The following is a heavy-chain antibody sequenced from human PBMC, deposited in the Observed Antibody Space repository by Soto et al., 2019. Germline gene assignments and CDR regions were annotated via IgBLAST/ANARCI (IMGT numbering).Heavy chain of an antibody. CDR2: IYYSGIT. J-gene: IGHJ3*02. V-gene: IGHV4-59*01. D-gene: IGHD3-22*01. CDR3: ARDGGYYYDSSGYTAFDI. CDR1: GGSISSYY. Sequence: PSETLSLTCTVSGGSISSYYWSWIRQPPGKGLEWIGYIYYSGITNYNPSLKSRVTISVDTSKNQFSLKLSSVTAADTAVYYCARDGGYYYDSSGYTAFDIWGQGTMVTVSS.